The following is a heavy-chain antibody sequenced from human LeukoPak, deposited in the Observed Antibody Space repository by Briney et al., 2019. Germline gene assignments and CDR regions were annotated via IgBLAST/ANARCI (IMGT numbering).Heavy chain of an antibody. J-gene: IGHJ4*02. CDR3: ARDKGFWSGSYNFDY. D-gene: IGHD3-3*01. V-gene: IGHV3-74*01. CDR2: INSDGSST. CDR1: GFTFSSYW. Sequence: PGGSLRLSCAASGFTFSSYWMHWVRQAPGEGLGWVSRINSDGSSTSYAESVKGRVTISRDNAKNTLYLQMNSLRAEDTAVYYCARDKGFWSGSYNFDYWGQGPLVTVSS.